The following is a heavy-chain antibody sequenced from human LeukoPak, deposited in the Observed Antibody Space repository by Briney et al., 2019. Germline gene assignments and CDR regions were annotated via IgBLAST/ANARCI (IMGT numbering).Heavy chain of an antibody. J-gene: IGHJ4*02. D-gene: IGHD3-10*01. CDR2: IWHDGSHK. Sequence: GGSLRLSCAASGFAFNTYAMHWVRQAPGKGLEWVTLIWHDGSHKFYIDSVRGRFTISRDNSKNTVYLQMNGLRAEDTVVYYCARETFGSGSYPVFWRQGTLISVSS. CDR1: GFAFNTYA. CDR3: ARETFGSGSYPVF. V-gene: IGHV3-33*01.